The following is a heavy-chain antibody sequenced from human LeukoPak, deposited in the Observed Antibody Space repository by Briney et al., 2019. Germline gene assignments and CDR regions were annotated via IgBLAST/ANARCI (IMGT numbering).Heavy chain of an antibody. CDR3: AKDTRVVVISLYFDY. V-gene: IGHV3-23*01. J-gene: IGHJ4*02. CDR1: GFTFSSYA. CDR2: ISGSGGST. Sequence: GGSLRLSCAASGFTFSSYAMSWVRQAPGKGLEWVSAISGSGGSTYYADSVKGRFTISRDNSKNTLYLQMNSLRAEDTAVYYCAKDTRVVVISLYFDYWGQGTLVTVSS. D-gene: IGHD3-22*01.